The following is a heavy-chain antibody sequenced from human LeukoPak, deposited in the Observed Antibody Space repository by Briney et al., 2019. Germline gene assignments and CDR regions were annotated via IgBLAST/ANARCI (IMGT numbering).Heavy chain of an antibody. Sequence: GGSLRLSCAASGFTFSSYGMHWVRQAPGKGLEWVAVISYDGSNKYYADSVKGRFTISRDNSKNTLYLQMNSLRAEDTAVYYCAKVLGSSSGSDYWGQGTLVTVSS. V-gene: IGHV3-30*18. CDR3: AKVLGSSSGSDY. D-gene: IGHD6-6*01. CDR2: ISYDGSNK. J-gene: IGHJ4*02. CDR1: GFTFSSYG.